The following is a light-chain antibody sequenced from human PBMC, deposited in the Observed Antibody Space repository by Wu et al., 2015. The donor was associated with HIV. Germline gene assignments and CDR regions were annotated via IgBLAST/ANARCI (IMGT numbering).Light chain of an antibody. CDR3: QQYITRWT. CDR1: QDITTS. CDR2: RTS. Sequence: DIQLTQSPSTLSASVGDRVTITCRASQDITTSLAWYQQKPGGAPKLLMYRTSKLDSGVPSRFSGSGSGTEFSLTITSLQPDDFATYYCQQYITRWTFGQGTRVEIK. J-gene: IGKJ1*01. V-gene: IGKV1-5*03.